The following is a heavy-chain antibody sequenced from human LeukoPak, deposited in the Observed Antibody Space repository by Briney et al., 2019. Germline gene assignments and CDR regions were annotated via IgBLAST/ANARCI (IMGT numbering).Heavy chain of an antibody. V-gene: IGHV3-23*01. CDR3: ARELGKYRRILGRDSQWLAVSGFDN. J-gene: IGHJ4*02. CDR2: IISNGGIT. D-gene: IGHD6-19*01. CDR1: GFTFSNYA. Sequence: GGSLRLSCAASGFTFSNYAMSWVRQAPGKGLEWVSSIISNGGITYHADSVKGRFTVSRDNSKNTLYLQMNSLRAEDTAVYYCARELGKYRRILGRDSQWLAVSGFDNWGQGILVTVSS.